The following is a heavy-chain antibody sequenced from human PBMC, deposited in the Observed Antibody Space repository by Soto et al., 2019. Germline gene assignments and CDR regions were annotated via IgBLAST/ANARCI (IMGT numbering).Heavy chain of an antibody. CDR1: GFTVSSNY. J-gene: IGHJ4*02. Sequence: GGSLRLSCAASGFTVSSNYRSWVRQAPGKGLEWVSVIYSGGSTYYADSVKGRFTISRDNSKNTLYLQMNSLRAEDTAVYYCASQWGVPAAIDYWGQGTLVTVSS. V-gene: IGHV3-66*04. CDR2: IYSGGST. D-gene: IGHD2-2*01. CDR3: ASQWGVPAAIDY.